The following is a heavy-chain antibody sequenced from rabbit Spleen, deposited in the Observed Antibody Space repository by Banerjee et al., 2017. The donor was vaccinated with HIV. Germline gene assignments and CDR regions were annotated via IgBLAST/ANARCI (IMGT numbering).Heavy chain of an antibody. V-gene: IGHV1S45*01. CDR3: ARDTGSSFSTYGMDL. J-gene: IGHJ6*01. CDR2: IYAGSSGTT. Sequence: EESGGDLVKPEGSLTLTCTASGFSLSSSHWIFWVRQAPGKGLEWIACIYAGSSGTTYYASGAKGRFTISKTSSTTVTLQMTSLTAADTATYFCARDTGSSFSTYGMDLWGPGTLVTVS. CDR1: GFSLSSSHW. D-gene: IGHD8-1*01.